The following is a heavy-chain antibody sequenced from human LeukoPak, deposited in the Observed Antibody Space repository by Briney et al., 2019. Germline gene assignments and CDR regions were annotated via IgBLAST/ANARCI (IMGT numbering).Heavy chain of an antibody. CDR3: ARSNTAMVNFDY. D-gene: IGHD5-18*01. CDR2: IIPIFGTA. Sequence: VASVKVSCKASGGTFSSYAISWVRQAPGQGLEWMGGIIPIFGTANYAQKFQGRVTITADESTSTAYMELSSLRSEDTAVYYCARSNTAMVNFDYWGQGTLVTVSS. CDR1: GGTFSSYA. V-gene: IGHV1-69*13. J-gene: IGHJ4*02.